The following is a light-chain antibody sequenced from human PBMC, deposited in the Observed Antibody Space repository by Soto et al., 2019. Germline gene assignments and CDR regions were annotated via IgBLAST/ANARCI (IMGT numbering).Light chain of an antibody. CDR3: QHYYSYPCT. Sequence: AIRMTQSPSSLSASTGDRVTITCRASQDVSNYLAWYQQKPGEAPKVLIHAASTLQGGVSSRFSGSGSGTYFTLTINRLQSEDFATYYCQHYYSYPCTFGQGTKVQV. CDR1: QDVSNY. V-gene: IGKV1-8*01. CDR2: AAS. J-gene: IGKJ1*01.